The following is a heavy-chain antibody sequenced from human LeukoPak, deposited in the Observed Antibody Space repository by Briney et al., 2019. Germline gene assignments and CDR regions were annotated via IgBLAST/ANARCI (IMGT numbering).Heavy chain of an antibody. D-gene: IGHD3-16*01. Sequence: GECLKISCQISGYKFVSYWIGWVRQMPGKGLEWMGIIFPGDSDTRYSPSFEGQVTISADRSNNTAYLQWRSLEASDTAIYYCARRIFGGGGYAFDIWGQGTVVTVSS. CDR2: IFPGDSDT. V-gene: IGHV5-51*01. CDR3: ARRIFGGGGYAFDI. J-gene: IGHJ3*02. CDR1: GYKFVSYW.